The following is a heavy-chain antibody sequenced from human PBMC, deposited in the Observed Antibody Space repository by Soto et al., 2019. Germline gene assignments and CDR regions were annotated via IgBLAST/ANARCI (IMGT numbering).Heavy chain of an antibody. V-gene: IGHV4-61*03. CDR2: FSHSGTS. CDR1: GGSVSSDFYN. Sequence: QVQLRESGPGLVKPSETLSLTCTVSGGSVSSDFYNWRWIRKPPGKGLEWVGDFSHSGTSHYNPSLKSRATISVDTSKNHFSLKVTSVTAADTAVYYCARVKRETFQKKNDYWGQGVLVIVSS. CDR3: ARVKRETFQKKNDY. J-gene: IGHJ4*02.